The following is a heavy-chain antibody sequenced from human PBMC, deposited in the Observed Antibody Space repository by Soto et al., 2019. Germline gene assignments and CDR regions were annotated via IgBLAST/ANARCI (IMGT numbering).Heavy chain of an antibody. Sequence: GGSLRLSCAASGFTFSTYAMSWVRQAPGKGLEWVSAISGSGGSTYYADSVKGRFTISRDNSKNTLYLQMNSLRAEDTAVYYCARVPYGSGYVDYWGQGTLVTVSS. CDR3: ARVPYGSGYVDY. J-gene: IGHJ4*02. D-gene: IGHD3-10*01. CDR1: GFTFSTYA. CDR2: ISGSGGST. V-gene: IGHV3-23*01.